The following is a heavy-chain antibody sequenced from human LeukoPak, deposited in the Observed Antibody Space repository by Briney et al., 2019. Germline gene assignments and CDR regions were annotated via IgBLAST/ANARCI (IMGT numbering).Heavy chain of an antibody. CDR3: ARDRARGSYYGHAFDI. CDR2: IYYSGST. J-gene: IGHJ3*02. D-gene: IGHD1-26*01. CDR1: GGSISSYY. Sequence: SETLSLTCTVPGGSISSYYWSWIRQPPGKGLEWIGYIYYSGSTNYNPSLKSRVTISVDTSKNQFSLKLSSVTAADTAVYYCARDRARGSYYGHAFDIWGQGTMVTVSS. V-gene: IGHV4-59*01.